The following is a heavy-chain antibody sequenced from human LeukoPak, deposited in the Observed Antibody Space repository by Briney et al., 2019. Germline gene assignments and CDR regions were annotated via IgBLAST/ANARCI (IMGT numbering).Heavy chain of an antibody. J-gene: IGHJ6*03. V-gene: IGHV4-39*07. D-gene: IGHD3-10*01. Sequence: PSETLSLTCTVSGGPISSSSYYWGWIRQPPGKGLEWIGSIYYSGSTNYNPSLKSRVTISVDTSKNQFSLKLSSVTAADTAVYYCARRGRYYYYYYMDVWGKGTTVTISS. CDR2: IYYSGST. CDR3: ARRGRYYYYYYMDV. CDR1: GGPISSSSYY.